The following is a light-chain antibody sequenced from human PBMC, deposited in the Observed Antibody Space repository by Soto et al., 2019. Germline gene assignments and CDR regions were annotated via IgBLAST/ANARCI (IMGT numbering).Light chain of an antibody. Sequence: DIQLTHSPSFLSAFVGDSVTLTCRASQAISSSLAWYHQKPGRAPKLLIYDAATLQSGVPSRFSGSGSGTEFTLTITSLQPEDFATYYCQQLNTFPFTFGPGTKVDVK. J-gene: IGKJ3*01. V-gene: IGKV1-9*01. CDR1: QAISSS. CDR3: QQLNTFPFT. CDR2: DAA.